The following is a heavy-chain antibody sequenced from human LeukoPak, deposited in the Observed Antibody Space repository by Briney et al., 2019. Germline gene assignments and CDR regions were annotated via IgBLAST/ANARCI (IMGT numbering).Heavy chain of an antibody. Sequence: SETLSLTCTVSGGSISSSSYYWGWIRQPPGKGLEWIGRIYYSGSTYYNPSLKSRVTISVDTSKNQFSLKLSSVTAADTAVYYCARLGIMGAFDIWGQGTMVTVSS. J-gene: IGHJ3*02. D-gene: IGHD3-16*01. CDR3: ARLGIMGAFDI. V-gene: IGHV4-39*01. CDR2: IYYSGST. CDR1: GGSISSSSYY.